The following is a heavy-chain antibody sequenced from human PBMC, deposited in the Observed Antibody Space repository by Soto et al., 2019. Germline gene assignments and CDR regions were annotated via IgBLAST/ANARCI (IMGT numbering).Heavy chain of an antibody. J-gene: IGHJ4*02. V-gene: IGHV4-31*03. CDR3: AWEGGIVGATAADY. CDR1: GGSISSGNYY. Sequence: PSETLSLTCTVSGGSISSGNYYWSWIRQHPGKGLEWIGYIYYSGSTYYNPSLKSRVTISVDTSKNQFSLKLSSVTAADTAVYYCAWEGGIVGATAADYWGQGTLVTVSS. CDR2: IYYSGST. D-gene: IGHD1-26*01.